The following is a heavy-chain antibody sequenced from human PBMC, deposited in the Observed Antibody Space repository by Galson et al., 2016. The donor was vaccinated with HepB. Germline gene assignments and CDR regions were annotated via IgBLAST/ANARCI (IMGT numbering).Heavy chain of an antibody. CDR3: ARDRGDPNSFIGSYYLDY. D-gene: IGHD3-10*01. CDR1: GYTFTSHG. CDR2: INADKSKT. V-gene: IGHV1-3*01. Sequence: SVKVSCKASGYTFTSHGIHWVRQAPGQSLEWMGWINADKSKTRYSRKFQGRVTITNDTSATTVYLDLSSLRSEDTALYYCARDRGDPNSFIGSYYLDYWGQGTLVTVSS. J-gene: IGHJ4*02.